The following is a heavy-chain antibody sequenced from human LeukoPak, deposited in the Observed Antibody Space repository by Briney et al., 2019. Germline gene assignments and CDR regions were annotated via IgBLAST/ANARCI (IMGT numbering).Heavy chain of an antibody. V-gene: IGHV4-59*12. D-gene: IGHD3-22*01. Sequence: KPSETLSLTCTVSGGSISSYYWSWIRQPPGKGLEWIGYIYYSGSTNYNPSLKSRVTITVDTSKNQFSLKLSSVTAADTAVYYCAREMWGYDSSGYYYYFDYWGQGTLVTVSS. CDR3: AREMWGYDSSGYYYYFDY. J-gene: IGHJ4*02. CDR1: GGSISSYY. CDR2: IYYSGST.